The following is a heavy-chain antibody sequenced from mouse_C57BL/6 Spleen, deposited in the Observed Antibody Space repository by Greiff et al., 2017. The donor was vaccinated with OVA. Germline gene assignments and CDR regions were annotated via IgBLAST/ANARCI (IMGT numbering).Heavy chain of an antibody. Sequence: VHLVESGAELVRPGASVTLSCKASGYTFTDYEMHWVKQTPVHGLEWIGAIDPETGGTAYNQKFKGKAILTADKSSSTAYMELRSLTSEDSAVYYCTRLGSYYFDDWGQGTTLTVSS. CDR3: TRLGSYYFDD. CDR2: IDPETGGT. D-gene: IGHD4-1*01. J-gene: IGHJ2*01. CDR1: GYTFTDYE. V-gene: IGHV1-15*01.